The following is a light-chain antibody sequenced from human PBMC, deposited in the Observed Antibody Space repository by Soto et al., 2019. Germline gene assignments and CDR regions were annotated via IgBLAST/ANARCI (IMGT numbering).Light chain of an antibody. V-gene: IGKV1-27*01. CDR3: QKFNTALLT. CDR2: SAS. Sequence: DIQMTQSPSSLSASVGDRVTITCRASQDISVYLAWYQQKPGKVPKLLIYSASTLQSGFPSRFSGSGSGTDFTLTISSLQPEDVATYYCQKFNTALLTFGHGTRLEIK. J-gene: IGKJ5*01. CDR1: QDISVY.